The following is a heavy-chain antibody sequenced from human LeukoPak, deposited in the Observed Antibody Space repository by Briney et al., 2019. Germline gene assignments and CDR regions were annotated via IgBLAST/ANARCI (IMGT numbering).Heavy chain of an antibody. D-gene: IGHD2-21*01. Sequence: GGSLRLSCEVSGLTFSNVWMHWVRQTPGQGLVWVSRINTAGSTVYADPVKGRFTISRDNAKNMVYLQMNSLRTEDTAVYYCASFRDTDNWGRGTMVTVSS. CDR3: ASFRDTDN. CDR1: GLTFSNVW. J-gene: IGHJ3*01. V-gene: IGHV3-74*01. CDR2: INTAGST.